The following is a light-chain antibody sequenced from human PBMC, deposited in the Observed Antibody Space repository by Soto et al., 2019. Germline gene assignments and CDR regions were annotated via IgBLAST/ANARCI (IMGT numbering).Light chain of an antibody. CDR2: DAS. V-gene: IGKV3-11*01. J-gene: IGKJ4*01. Sequence: EIVLTQSPATLSLSPGERATLSCRASQSVSRYLAWYQQKPGQAPRLLIYDASNRATGIPARFSGSGSGTDFTLTISRLEPEYFAVYYCQQRSDWPSTFGGGTKVQIK. CDR3: QQRSDWPST. CDR1: QSVSRY.